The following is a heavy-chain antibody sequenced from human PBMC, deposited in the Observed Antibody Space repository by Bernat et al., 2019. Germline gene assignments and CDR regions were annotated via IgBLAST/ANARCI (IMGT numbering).Heavy chain of an antibody. Sequence: VQLVESGGGVVQPGRSLRLSCAASGFTFSSYGMHWVRQAPGKGLEWVAALSGGGSNKYYADSVKGRFTISRDNSKNTLYLQMNSLRAEDTAVYYCAKGTMMGGMDDWGQGTMVTVSS. CDR1: GFTFSSYG. CDR2: LSGGGSNK. CDR3: AKGTMMGGMDD. V-gene: IGHV3-33*06. D-gene: IGHD1/OR15-1a*01. J-gene: IGHJ4*02.